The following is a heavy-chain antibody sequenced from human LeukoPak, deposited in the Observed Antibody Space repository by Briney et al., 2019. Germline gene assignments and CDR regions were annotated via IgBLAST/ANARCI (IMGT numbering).Heavy chain of an antibody. CDR2: ISWDGGST. Sequence: GGSLRLSCAASGFTFDDYAMHWVRRAPGKGLEWVSLISWDGGSTYYADSVKGRFTISRDNSKNSLYLQMNSLRAEDTALYYCAKAPYSSSSEYYMDVWGKGTTVTVSS. V-gene: IGHV3-43D*04. J-gene: IGHJ6*03. CDR1: GFTFDDYA. D-gene: IGHD6-6*01. CDR3: AKAPYSSSSEYYMDV.